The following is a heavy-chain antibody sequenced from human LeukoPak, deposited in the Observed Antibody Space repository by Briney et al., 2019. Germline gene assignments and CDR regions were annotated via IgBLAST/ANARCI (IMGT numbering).Heavy chain of an antibody. CDR2: IYYSGST. J-gene: IGHJ6*03. Sequence: SETLSLTCTASGGSISSSSYYWGWIRQPPGKGLEWIGSIYYSGSTYYNPSLKSRVTISVDTSKNQFSLKLSSVTAADTAVYYCARDRVDTAMVWSYYYMDVWGKGTTVTVSS. D-gene: IGHD5-18*01. CDR1: GGSISSSSYY. CDR3: ARDRVDTAMVWSYYYMDV. V-gene: IGHV4-39*07.